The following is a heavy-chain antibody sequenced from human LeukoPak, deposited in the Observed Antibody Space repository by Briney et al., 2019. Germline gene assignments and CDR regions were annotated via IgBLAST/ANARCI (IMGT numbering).Heavy chain of an antibody. CDR2: INPNSGGT. CDR1: GYTFTGYY. Sequence: ASVKVSCKASGYTFTGYYMHWVRQAPGQGLEWMGRINPNSGGTNYAQKFQGRVTMTRDTSISTAYMELSRLRSEDTAVYYCAVAGTLGEAFDIWGQGTMVTVSS. J-gene: IGHJ3*02. CDR3: AVAGTLGEAFDI. D-gene: IGHD6-19*01. V-gene: IGHV1-2*06.